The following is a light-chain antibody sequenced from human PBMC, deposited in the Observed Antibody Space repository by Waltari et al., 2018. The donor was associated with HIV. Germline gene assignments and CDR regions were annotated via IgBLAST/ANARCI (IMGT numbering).Light chain of an antibody. CDR1: QSVSSY. V-gene: IGKV3-11*01. Sequence: EIVLTQSPATMSLSPGARATLSCRASQSVSSYLAWYQQKPGQAPRLLIYAASNRATGIPARFSGSGSGTDFTLTISSLEPEDFAFYYCQHRSSWPPLTFGGGTKVEIK. CDR2: AAS. CDR3: QHRSSWPPLT. J-gene: IGKJ4*01.